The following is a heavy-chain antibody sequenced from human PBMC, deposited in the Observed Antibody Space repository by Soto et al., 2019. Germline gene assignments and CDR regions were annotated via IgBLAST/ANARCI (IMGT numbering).Heavy chain of an antibody. CDR3: ARDLVADYGGNGFDY. V-gene: IGHV4-59*01. Sequence: PSETLSLTCPFSGVSISSYYWSWIRQPPGKGLEWIGYIYYSGSTNYNPSLKSRVTISVDTSKNQFSLKLSSVTAADTAVYYCARDLVADYGGNGFDYWGQGTLVTVSS. CDR2: IYYSGST. CDR1: GVSISSYY. J-gene: IGHJ4*02. D-gene: IGHD4-17*01.